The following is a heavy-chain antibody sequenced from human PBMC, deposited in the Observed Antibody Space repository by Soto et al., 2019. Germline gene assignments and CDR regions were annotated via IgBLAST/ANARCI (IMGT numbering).Heavy chain of an antibody. D-gene: IGHD3-16*01. CDR3: ARPGHWAPLDD. V-gene: IGHV4-39*01. Sequence: SETLSLTCTVSGGSISSSSYYWGWIRQPPGKGLEWIGSIYYSGSTYYNPSLKSRVTISVDTSKNQFSLKLSSVTAADTAVYYCARPGHWAPLDDWGQGTLVTVSS. CDR2: IYYSGST. J-gene: IGHJ4*02. CDR1: GGSISSSSYY.